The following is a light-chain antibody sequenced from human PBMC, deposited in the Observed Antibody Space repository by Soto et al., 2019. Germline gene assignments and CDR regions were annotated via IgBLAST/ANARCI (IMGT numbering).Light chain of an antibody. CDR1: NSDVGIYDF. CDR2: DVS. V-gene: IGLV2-14*03. CDR3: ISYTSDNVRYV. Sequence: QSVLTQPASVSGTPGQSITISCTGSNSDVGIYDFVSWYQHHPGRAPKLIVSDVSHRPSGVPNRFSGSKSGNTASLTISGLQSEDEADYYCISYTSDNVRYVFGTGTKVTVL. J-gene: IGLJ1*01.